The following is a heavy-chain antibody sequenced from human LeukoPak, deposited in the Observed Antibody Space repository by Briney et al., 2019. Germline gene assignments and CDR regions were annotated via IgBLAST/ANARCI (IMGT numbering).Heavy chain of an antibody. D-gene: IGHD3-16*02. CDR1: GGSFSGYY. V-gene: IGHV4-34*01. CDR3: ARGYYVWGSYRFKPYYFDY. Sequence: SETLSLTCAAYGGSFSGYYWSWIRQPPGKGLEWIGEINHSGSTNYNPSLKSRVTISVDTSKNQFSLKLSSVTAADTAVYYCARGYYVWGSYRFKPYYFDYWGQGTLVTVSS. CDR2: INHSGST. J-gene: IGHJ4*02.